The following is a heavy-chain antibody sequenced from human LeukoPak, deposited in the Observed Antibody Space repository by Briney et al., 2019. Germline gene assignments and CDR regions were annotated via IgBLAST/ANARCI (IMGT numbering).Heavy chain of an antibody. CDR2: ISYDGSNK. D-gene: IGHD3-22*01. CDR1: GFTFSSYA. V-gene: IGHV3-30-3*01. Sequence: GGSLRLSCAASGFTFSSYAMHWVRQAPGKGLEWVAVISYDGSNKYYADSVKGRFTISRDNSKNTLYLQMNSLRAEDTAVYYCAKAAYYDSSGYCFDYWGQGTLVTVSS. J-gene: IGHJ4*02. CDR3: AKAAYYDSSGYCFDY.